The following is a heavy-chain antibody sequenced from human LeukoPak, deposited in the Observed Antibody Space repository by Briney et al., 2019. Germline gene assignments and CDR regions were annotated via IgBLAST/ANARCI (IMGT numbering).Heavy chain of an antibody. CDR2: IYYSGST. Sequence: SETLSLTCTVSGVSISSSNSYWGWIRQPPGKGLEWIGSIYYSGSTYYNPSLKSRVTISVDTSKNQFSLKLSSVTAADTAVYYCASLSSRDYGDYYFDYWGQGTLVTVSS. CDR3: ASLSSRDYGDYYFDY. J-gene: IGHJ4*02. V-gene: IGHV4-39*01. CDR1: GVSISSSNSY. D-gene: IGHD4-17*01.